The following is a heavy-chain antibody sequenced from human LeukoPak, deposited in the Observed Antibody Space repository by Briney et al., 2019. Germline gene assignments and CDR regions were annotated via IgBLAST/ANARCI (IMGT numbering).Heavy chain of an antibody. Sequence: ASVKVSCKASGYTFTSYGISWVRQAPGQGLEWMGWISPYNGNTDYAQKLQGRVTMATDTSTSTAYMELRSLRSDDTAVYYCARGSVVVVAATYYYYMDVWGKGTTVTISS. D-gene: IGHD2-15*01. J-gene: IGHJ6*03. CDR1: GYTFTSYG. V-gene: IGHV1-18*01. CDR2: ISPYNGNT. CDR3: ARGSVVVVAATYYYYMDV.